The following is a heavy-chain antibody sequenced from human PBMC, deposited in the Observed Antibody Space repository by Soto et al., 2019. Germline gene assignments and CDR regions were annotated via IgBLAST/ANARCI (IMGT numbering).Heavy chain of an antibody. CDR1: GYIRNTDW. CDR3: SRPQVGMVAGYY. V-gene: IGHV5-10-1*01. J-gene: IGHJ4*02. CDR2: IDPLDSHT. D-gene: IGHD2-15*01. Sequence: GESLKISCKASGYIRNTDWISWVRQKPGKGLEWMARIDPLDSHTKYSPSFEGRVNISADRSIATAYLHWTSLETSDPAIYFCSRPQVGMVAGYYSGKGTLGTVCS.